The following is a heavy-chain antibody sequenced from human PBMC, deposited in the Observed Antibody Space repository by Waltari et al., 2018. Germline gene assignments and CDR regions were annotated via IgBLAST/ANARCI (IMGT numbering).Heavy chain of an antibody. CDR1: GGPISSGGYY. D-gene: IGHD6-19*01. V-gene: IGHV4-31*03. J-gene: IGHJ4*02. CDR2: IYYSGST. CDR3: ARGRIAVAGIIDY. Sequence: QVQLQESGPGLVKPSQTLSLTCPVSGGPISSGGYYLTWTRQHPGKGLEWIGYIYYSGSTYYNPSLKSRVTISVDTSKNQFSLKLSSVTAADTAVYYCARGRIAVAGIIDYWGQGTLVTVSS.